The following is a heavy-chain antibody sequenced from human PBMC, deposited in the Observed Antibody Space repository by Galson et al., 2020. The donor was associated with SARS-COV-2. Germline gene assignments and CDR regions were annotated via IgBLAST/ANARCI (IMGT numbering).Heavy chain of an antibody. CDR1: GFTFSSYW. Sequence: TGGSLRLSCAVSGFTFSSYWMHWVRQVPGKGLEWVSRINPAGSRTTYADSVLGRFTISRDNAKNTLFLELNSLRAEDTALYYCARVSAGYDVGGGYGGNNYDGMDVWGQGTTATVSS. J-gene: IGHJ6*02. V-gene: IGHV3-74*03. CDR3: ARVSAGYDVGGGYGGNNYDGMDV. CDR2: INPAGSRT. D-gene: IGHD3-3*01.